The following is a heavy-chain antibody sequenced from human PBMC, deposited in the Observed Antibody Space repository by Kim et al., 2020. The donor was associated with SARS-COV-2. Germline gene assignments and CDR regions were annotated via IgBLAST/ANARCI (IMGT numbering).Heavy chain of an antibody. Sequence: SETLSLTCTVSGGSISSSSYYWGWIRQPPGKGLEWIGSIYYSGSTYYNPSLKSRVTISVDTSKNQFSLKLSSVTAADTAVYYCARGVLLWFGELLSWFDPWGQGTLVTVSS. J-gene: IGHJ5*02. D-gene: IGHD3-10*01. CDR3: ARGVLLWFGELLSWFDP. CDR2: IYYSGST. CDR1: GGSISSSSYY. V-gene: IGHV4-39*01.